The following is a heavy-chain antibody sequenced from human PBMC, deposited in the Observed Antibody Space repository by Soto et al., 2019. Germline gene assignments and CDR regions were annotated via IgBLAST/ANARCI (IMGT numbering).Heavy chain of an antibody. CDR3: AASDSSSWQHDY. V-gene: IGHV1-69*01. J-gene: IGHJ4*02. D-gene: IGHD6-13*01. Sequence: QVQLVQSGAELKKPGSSVRVSCKISGDSFSSYAISWVRRAPGEGLEWVGGIIPIFETANYAQKFQGRVTITAVESTTTAYMEVTRLRPEDTAIFYCAASDSSSWQHDYWGQGTLITVSS. CDR2: IIPIFETA. CDR1: GDSFSSYA.